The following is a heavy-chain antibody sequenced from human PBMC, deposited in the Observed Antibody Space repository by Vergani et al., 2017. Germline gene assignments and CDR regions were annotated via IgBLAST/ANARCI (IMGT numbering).Heavy chain of an antibody. D-gene: IGHD2-2*01. Sequence: QVQLVQSGAEVKKPGASVKVSCKASGYTFTSYGISWVRQAPGQGLEWMGWISAYNGNTNYAQKLQGRVTMTTDTSTSTAYMELRSLRSDDTAVYYCARNIYCSSTSCYPLTGERDGDYWGQGTLVTVSS. CDR1: GYTFTSYG. J-gene: IGHJ4*02. V-gene: IGHV1-18*01. CDR3: ARNIYCSSTSCYPLTGERDGDY. CDR2: ISAYNGNT.